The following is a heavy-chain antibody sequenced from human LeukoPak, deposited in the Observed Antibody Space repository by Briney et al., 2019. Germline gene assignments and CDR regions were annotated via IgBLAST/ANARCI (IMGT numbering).Heavy chain of an antibody. CDR2: IRYDGSNK. V-gene: IGHV3-30*02. J-gene: IGHJ4*02. CDR3: AKDHPYYFDY. CDR1: GFTFSSYG. Sequence: PGGSLRLSCAGSGFTFSSYGMHWVRQAPGKGLEWVAFIRYDGSNKYYADSVKGRFTISRDNSKNTLYLQMNSLRAEDTAVYYCAKDHPYYFDYWGQGTLVTVSS.